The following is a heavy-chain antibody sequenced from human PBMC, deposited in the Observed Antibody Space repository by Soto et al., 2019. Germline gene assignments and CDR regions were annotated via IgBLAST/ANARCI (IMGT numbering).Heavy chain of an antibody. V-gene: IGHV1-8*01. CDR3: ARPQENDFWSGYYSPYYYYYGMDV. D-gene: IGHD3-3*01. CDR2: MNPNSGNT. Sequence: GASVKVSCKASGYTFTSYDINWVRQATGQGLEWMGWMNPNSGNTGYAQKFQGRVTMTRNTSISTAYMELSSLRSEDTAVYYCARPQENDFWSGYYSPYYYYYGMDVWGQGTTVTVSS. J-gene: IGHJ6*02. CDR1: GYTFTSYD.